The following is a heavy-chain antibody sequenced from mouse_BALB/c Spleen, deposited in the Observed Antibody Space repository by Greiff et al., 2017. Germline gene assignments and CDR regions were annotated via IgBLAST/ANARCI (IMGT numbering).Heavy chain of an antibody. V-gene: IGHV5-9-3*01. D-gene: IGHD2-4*01. Sequence: EVKLVESGGGLVKPGGSLKLSCAASGFTFSSYAMSWVRQTPEKRLEWVATISSGGSYTYYPDSVKGRFTISRDNAKNTLYLQMSSLRSEDTAMYYCARLMITTAGFAYWGQGTLVTVSA. CDR3: ARLMITTAGFAY. CDR1: GFTFSSYA. J-gene: IGHJ3*01. CDR2: ISSGGSYT.